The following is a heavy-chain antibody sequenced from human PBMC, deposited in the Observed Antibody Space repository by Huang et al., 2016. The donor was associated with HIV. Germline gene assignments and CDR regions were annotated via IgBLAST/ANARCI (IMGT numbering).Heavy chain of an antibody. Sequence: HVQLQESGPGLMKPSETLSLTCTVSGGSINSYYWSWIRQPAGKGPEWIGRIYTNWTTIYNPSLRRRVTLSVDTAKNYFSLKLKSVTAADTAVYYCARDGARRLFDYWGQGAPVTVSS. CDR1: GGSINSYY. CDR2: IYTNWTT. CDR3: ARDGARRLFDY. D-gene: IGHD1-1*01. V-gene: IGHV4-4*07. J-gene: IGHJ4*02.